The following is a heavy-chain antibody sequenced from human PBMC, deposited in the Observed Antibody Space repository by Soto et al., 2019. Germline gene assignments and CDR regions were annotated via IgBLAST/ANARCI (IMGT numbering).Heavy chain of an antibody. Sequence: EVQLLESGGGLVQPGGSLRLSCAASGFTFSSYDTSWVRPAPGTGLEWDSTISGGGGSTYYADSVKGRFTISRDNSKNPLDLQMNSLRAEDTAVYYGVSGGSGLVNDGLDVWGQGTMFTVSS. V-gene: IGHV3-23*01. J-gene: IGHJ3*01. D-gene: IGHD3-16*01. CDR2: ISGGGGST. CDR3: VSGGSGLVNDGLDV. CDR1: GFTFSSYD.